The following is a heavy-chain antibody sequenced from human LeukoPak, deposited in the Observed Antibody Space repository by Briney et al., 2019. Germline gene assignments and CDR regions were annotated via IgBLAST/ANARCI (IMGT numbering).Heavy chain of an antibody. CDR2: MNPNSGNT. CDR3: ARGPVLTGEREGHYYYYYMDV. V-gene: IGHV1-8*03. Sequence: GASVEVSCNASGYTFTSYDINWVRQATGQGLEWMGWMNPNSGNTGYAQRFQGRVTITRNTSISTAYMELSSLRSEDTAVYYCARGPVLTGEREGHYYYYYMDVWGKGTTVTVSS. J-gene: IGHJ6*03. D-gene: IGHD7-27*01. CDR1: GYTFTSYD.